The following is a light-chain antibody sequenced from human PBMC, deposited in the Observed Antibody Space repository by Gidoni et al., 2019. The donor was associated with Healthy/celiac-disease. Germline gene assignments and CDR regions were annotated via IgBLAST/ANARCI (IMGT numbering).Light chain of an antibody. CDR3: QQSYSTPPT. V-gene: IGKV1-39*01. CDR2: AAS. CDR1: QSISSY. Sequence: DIQMTQSPSSLSASVGDRVTITRRASQSISSYLNWYQQKPGKAPKLLIYAASSLQSGVPSRLSGSGSGTDVTLTISRLQPEDFATYYCQQSYSTPPTFGQGTKVEIK. J-gene: IGKJ1*01.